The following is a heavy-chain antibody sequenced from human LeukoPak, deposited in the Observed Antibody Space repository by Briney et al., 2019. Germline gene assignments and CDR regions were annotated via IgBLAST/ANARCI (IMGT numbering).Heavy chain of an antibody. Sequence: GESLKISCKGSGYSFTSYRIGGVRQMPGKGLEWMGIIYPVDSDTRYSPSFQGQVTISANKSISTAYLQWSSLKASDTAMYYCARLDYYDSSGYVDWGQGTLVTVSS. V-gene: IGHV5-51*01. CDR2: IYPVDSDT. J-gene: IGHJ4*02. CDR1: GYSFTSYR. CDR3: ARLDYYDSSGYVD. D-gene: IGHD3-22*01.